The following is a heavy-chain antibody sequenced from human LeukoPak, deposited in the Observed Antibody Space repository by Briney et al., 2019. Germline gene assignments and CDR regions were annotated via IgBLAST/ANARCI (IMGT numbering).Heavy chain of an antibody. V-gene: IGHV4-59*01. Sequence: SETLSLICTVSGGSMTTYYWTWIRQPPGKGPEGIGYIYYSGSTNYNSSLKSRVSMSVDTYKNQFSLKVNSVTAADAAIYYCARLGRGGEWFDYWGQGILVTVSS. J-gene: IGHJ4*02. D-gene: IGHD2-8*02. CDR3: ARLGRGGEWFDY. CDR1: GGSMTTYY. CDR2: IYYSGST.